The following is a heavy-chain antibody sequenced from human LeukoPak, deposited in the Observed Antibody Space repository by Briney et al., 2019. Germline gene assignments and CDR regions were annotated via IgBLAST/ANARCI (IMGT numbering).Heavy chain of an antibody. Sequence: PGGSLRLSCAASGFTFDDYSMHWVRQAPGKGLEWVSSISWNSGSINYADSVKGRFTISRDNAKNSLYLQMNSLRSEDTALYYCAKAELGVDTFFDYWGQGTLVTVSS. CDR3: AKAELGVDTFFDY. CDR2: ISWNSGSI. CDR1: GFTFDDYS. V-gene: IGHV3-9*01. D-gene: IGHD3-3*01. J-gene: IGHJ4*02.